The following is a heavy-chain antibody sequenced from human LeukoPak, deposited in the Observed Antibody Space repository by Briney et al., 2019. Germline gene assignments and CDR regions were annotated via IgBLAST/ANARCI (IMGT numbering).Heavy chain of an antibody. CDR3: ARTNYYDSSGYYLNY. D-gene: IGHD3-22*01. V-gene: IGHV4-34*01. CDR1: GGSFSDYY. J-gene: IGHJ4*02. CDR2: INHSGST. Sequence: PSETLSLTCAVYGGSFSDYYWSWIRQPPGRGLEWTGEINHSGSTNYNPSLEGRVTISVDTSKNQFSLKLTSVTAADTAVYYCARTNYYDSSGYYLNYWGQGTLVTVSS.